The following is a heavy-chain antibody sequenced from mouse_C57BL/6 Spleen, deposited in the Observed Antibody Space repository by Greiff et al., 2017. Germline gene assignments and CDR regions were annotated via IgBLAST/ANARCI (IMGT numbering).Heavy chain of an antibody. V-gene: IGHV1-54*01. D-gene: IGHD1-3*01. J-gene: IGHJ3*01. Sequence: QVQLQQSGAELVRPGTSVKVSCKASGYAFTNYLIEWVKQRPGQGLEWIGVINPGSGGTNYNDEFKGKATLTAEKSSSTAYMHLSGLTSEDSEVYFCARGVNSHFAYWGQGTLVTVSA. CDR3: ARGVNSHFAY. CDR1: GYAFTNYL. CDR2: INPGSGGT.